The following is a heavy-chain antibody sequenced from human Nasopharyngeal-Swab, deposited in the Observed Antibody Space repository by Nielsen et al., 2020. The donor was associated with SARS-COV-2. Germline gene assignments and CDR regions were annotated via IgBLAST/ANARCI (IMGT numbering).Heavy chain of an antibody. CDR2: FYYSGET. CDR1: GGPIRSTSYN. D-gene: IGHD1-26*01. CDR3: ARLPYSDNYHLDY. Sequence: SETLSLTCTVSGGPIRSTSYNWVWIRQTPGKGLEWIGSFYYSGETYYNPSLTSRVTISVDTSKNQFSLNLNSVTAADTAVYYCARLPYSDNYHLDYWGQGTLVTVSS. J-gene: IGHJ4*02. V-gene: IGHV4-39*07.